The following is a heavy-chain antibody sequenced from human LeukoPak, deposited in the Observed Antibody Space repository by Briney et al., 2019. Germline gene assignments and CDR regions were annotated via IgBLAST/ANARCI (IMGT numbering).Heavy chain of an antibody. CDR3: ARDGGVGATWETFDY. CDR1: GDSINDYY. CDR2: IYSSGST. J-gene: IGHJ4*02. Sequence: SETLSRTCTVSGDSINDYYWSWIRQPAGKGLEWIGRIYSSGSTHYNPSLKSRVTMSVDTSKNQFSLKLTSVTAADTAMYYCARDGGVGATWETFDYWGQGTLVTVSS. V-gene: IGHV4-4*07. D-gene: IGHD1-26*01.